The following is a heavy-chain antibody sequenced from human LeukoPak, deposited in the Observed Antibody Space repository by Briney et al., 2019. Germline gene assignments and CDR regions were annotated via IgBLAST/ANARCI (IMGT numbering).Heavy chain of an antibody. Sequence: SETLSLTCTVSGGSISSSSDYWGWIRQPPGKGLEWIGTIFYSGSTNYNPSLKSRVTISVDKSKNQFSLKLSSVTAADTAVYYCAGSYYYGSGSSDYWGQGTLVTVSS. CDR3: AGSYYYGSGSSDY. CDR1: GGSISSSSDY. V-gene: IGHV4-39*07. D-gene: IGHD3-10*01. CDR2: IFYSGST. J-gene: IGHJ4*02.